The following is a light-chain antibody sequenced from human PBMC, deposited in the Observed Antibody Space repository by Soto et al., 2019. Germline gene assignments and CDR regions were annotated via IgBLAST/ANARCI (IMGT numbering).Light chain of an antibody. J-gene: IGLJ1*01. CDR3: SSYTSSSTLYV. V-gene: IGLV2-14*01. CDR2: DVS. CDR1: SSDVGGYNY. Sequence: QSVMTQPTSVSGSPGQSITISCTGTSSDVGGYNYVSWYQQHPGKAPKLMIYDVSNRLSGVSNRFAGSMSGNTASLTISGLHSEDEADYYGSSYTSSSTLYVLGTGTKVTVL.